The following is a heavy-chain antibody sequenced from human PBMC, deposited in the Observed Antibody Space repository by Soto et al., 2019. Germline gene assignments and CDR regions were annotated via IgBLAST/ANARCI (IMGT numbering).Heavy chain of an antibody. CDR1: GDSVSTNSAT. D-gene: IGHD3-16*01. CDR3: VSLIGNSWLDS. J-gene: IGHJ5*01. CDR2: TYYRSNWYT. V-gene: IGHV6-1*01. Sequence: SQALSLTCAISGDSVSTNSATWDWIRQSPSRGLEWLGRTYYRSNWYTDYAVSVKGRITISPDTSNNQLSLQLNSVTPDDTAVYYCVSLIGNSWLDSWGQENLVTVSS.